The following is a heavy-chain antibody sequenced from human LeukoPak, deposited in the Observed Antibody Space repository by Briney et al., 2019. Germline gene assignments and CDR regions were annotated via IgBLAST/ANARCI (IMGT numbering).Heavy chain of an antibody. J-gene: IGHJ4*02. V-gene: IGHV4-39*01. CDR2: IYYSGST. D-gene: IGHD3-3*01. CDR1: GGSISSSSYY. Sequence: SETLSLTCTVSGGSISSSSYYWGWIRQPPGKGLEWIGSIYYSGSTYYNPSLKSRVTMSVDTSKNQFSLKLSSVTAADTAVYYCARVSLRITIFGVVTRLFDYWGQGTLVTVSS. CDR3: ARVSLRITIFGVVTRLFDY.